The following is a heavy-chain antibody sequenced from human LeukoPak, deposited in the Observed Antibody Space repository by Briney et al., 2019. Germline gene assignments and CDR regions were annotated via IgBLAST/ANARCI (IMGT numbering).Heavy chain of an antibody. CDR1: GYTFTGYY. Sequence: ASVKVSCKASGYTFTGYYMHWVRQAPGQGLEWMGWINPNSGGTNYAQKFQGRVTMTRDTSISTAYMELSRLRYDDTAVYYCARDREYQLPMYYYYYGMDVWGQGTTVTVSS. V-gene: IGHV1-2*02. D-gene: IGHD2-2*01. CDR2: INPNSGGT. CDR3: ARDREYQLPMYYYYYGMDV. J-gene: IGHJ6*02.